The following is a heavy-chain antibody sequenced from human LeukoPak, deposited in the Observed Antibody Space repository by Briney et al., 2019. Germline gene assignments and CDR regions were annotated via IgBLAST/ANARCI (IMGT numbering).Heavy chain of an antibody. CDR2: IYWDDDK. CDR3: AHRRSDYGDRWEGFDY. J-gene: IGHJ4*02. V-gene: IGHV2-5*02. D-gene: IGHD4-17*01. CDR1: GFSLSTSGVG. Sequence: ASGPTLVKPTQTLTLTCTFSGFSLSTSGVGVGWVRQPPGKALEWLALIYWDDDKRYSPSLKSRLTITKDTSKNQVVLTMTNMDPVDTATYYCAHRRSDYGDRWEGFDYWGQGTLVTVSS.